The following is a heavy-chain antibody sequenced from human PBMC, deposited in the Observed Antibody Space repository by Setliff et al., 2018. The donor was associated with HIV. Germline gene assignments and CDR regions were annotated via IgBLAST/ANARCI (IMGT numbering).Heavy chain of an antibody. D-gene: IGHD5-12*01. CDR3: ARGLVVVTDSDYDTNYYYYYYMDV. CDR1: GDSISRSSFF. V-gene: IGHV4-31*01. CDR2: IYYSGSA. J-gene: IGHJ6*03. Sequence: SETLSLTCSVSGDSISRSSFFWTWIRQHPGKGLEWIGYIYYSGSATYNPSLKSQASISVDTSTNEFSLKLSSVTAADTAVYYCARGLVVVTDSDYDTNYYYYYYMDVWGKGTTVTVSS.